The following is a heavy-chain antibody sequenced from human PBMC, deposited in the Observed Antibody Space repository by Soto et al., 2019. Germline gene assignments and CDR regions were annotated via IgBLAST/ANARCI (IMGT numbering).Heavy chain of an antibody. CDR3: ARGGGRSWSNFDY. CDR1: GFTFSGCA. J-gene: IGHJ4*02. CDR2: ISTNGGTA. Sequence: EVQLVESGGGLVQPGGSLRLSCAASGFTFSGCAMHWVRQAPGKGLEYVSGISTNGGTAYYANSVKGRFSISRDNSKNTVFLQMGSLRPEDMAVYYCARGGGRSWSNFDYWGQGTLVTVSS. D-gene: IGHD3-16*01. V-gene: IGHV3-64*01.